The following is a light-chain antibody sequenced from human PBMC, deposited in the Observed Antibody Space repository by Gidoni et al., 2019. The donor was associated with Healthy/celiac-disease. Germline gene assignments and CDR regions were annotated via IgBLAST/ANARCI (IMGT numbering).Light chain of an antibody. J-gene: IGKJ1*01. CDR2: AAA. CDR1: QSISSS. V-gene: IGKV1-39*01. CDR3: QQSYSTLWT. Sequence: IHMTHSPSSLSASVGDRVTITFRASQSISSSLNWYQKKPEKAPKLLIYAAASVQSGVPTRSSGSGSGKDFTLTSRSLQPEDVATYYWQQSYSTLWTFGQGTKVEIK.